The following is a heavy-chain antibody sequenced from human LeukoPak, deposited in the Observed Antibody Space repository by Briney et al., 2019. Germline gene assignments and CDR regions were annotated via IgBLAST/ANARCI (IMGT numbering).Heavy chain of an antibody. V-gene: IGHV1-8*01. Sequence: ASVKASCKASGYTFTSYDINWVRQATGQGLEWMGWMNPNSGNTGYAQKFQGRVTMTRSTSISTAYMELSSLRSEGTAVYYCAIGGGSCYSGFCYWGQGTLVTVSS. CDR2: MNPNSGNT. CDR3: AIGGGSCYSGFCY. D-gene: IGHD2-15*01. CDR1: GYTFTSYD. J-gene: IGHJ4*02.